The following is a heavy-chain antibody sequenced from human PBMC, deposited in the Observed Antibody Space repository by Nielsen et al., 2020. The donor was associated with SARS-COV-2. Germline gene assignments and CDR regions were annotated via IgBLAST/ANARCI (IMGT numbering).Heavy chain of an antibody. V-gene: IGHV3-9*01. CDR3: AKGRPFGGSQYYFDY. D-gene: IGHD1-26*01. CDR1: GFTFDDYA. J-gene: IGHJ4*02. Sequence: SLKISCAASGFTFDDYAMHWVRQAPGKGLEWVSGISWNSGSIGYADSVKGRFTISRDNAKNSLYLQMNSLRAEDTAVYYCAKGRPFGGSQYYFDYWGQGTLVTVSS. CDR2: ISWNSGSI.